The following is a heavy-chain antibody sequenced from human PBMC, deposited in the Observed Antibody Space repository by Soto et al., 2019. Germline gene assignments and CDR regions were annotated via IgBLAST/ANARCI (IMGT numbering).Heavy chain of an antibody. V-gene: IGHV3-7*03. CDR3: ARDGEVMGRYDFWSGYHYYYYGMDV. J-gene: IGHJ6*02. CDR1: GFTFSSYW. CDR2: IKQDGSEK. D-gene: IGHD3-3*01. Sequence: GGSLRLSCAASGFTFSSYWMSWVRQAPGTGLEWVANIKQDGSEKYYVDSVKGRFTISRDNAKNSLYLQMNSLRAEDTAVYYCARDGEVMGRYDFWSGYHYYYYGMDVWGQGTTVTVSS.